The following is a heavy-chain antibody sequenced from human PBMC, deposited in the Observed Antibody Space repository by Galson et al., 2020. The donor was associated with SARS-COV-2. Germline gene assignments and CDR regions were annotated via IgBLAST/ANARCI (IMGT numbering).Heavy chain of an antibody. D-gene: IGHD2-2*02. Sequence: GGSLRLSCTASGVTFDDYGMSWVRQVPGKGLGWVSGINKNGGSTGYGDSVKGRFTISRDNAENSLYMQMNSLRAEDTALYYCARGYMAGPFDIWGQGTMVTVSS. CDR2: INKNGGST. CDR1: GVTFDDYG. J-gene: IGHJ3*02. CDR3: ARGYMAGPFDI. V-gene: IGHV3-20*04.